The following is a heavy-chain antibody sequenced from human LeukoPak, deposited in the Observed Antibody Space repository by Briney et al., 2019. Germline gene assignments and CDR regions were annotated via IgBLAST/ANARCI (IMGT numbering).Heavy chain of an antibody. CDR3: ARWTWDHDLFDY. J-gene: IGHJ4*02. CDR2: ISSSGSTI. Sequence: PGGSLRLSCAASGFTFSSYEMNWVRQAPGKGLEWVSYISSSGSTIYYADSVKGRFTISRDNAKNSLYLQMNSLRAEDTAVYYCARWTWDHDLFDYCGQGTLVTVSS. CDR1: GFTFSSYE. D-gene: IGHD1-26*01. V-gene: IGHV3-48*03.